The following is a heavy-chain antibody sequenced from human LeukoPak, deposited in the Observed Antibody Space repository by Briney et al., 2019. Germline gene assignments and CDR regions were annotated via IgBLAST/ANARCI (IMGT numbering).Heavy chain of an antibody. CDR1: GGSISSYY. V-gene: IGHV4-59*01. CDR2: IYYSGST. D-gene: IGHD4-17*01. J-gene: IGHJ4*02. Sequence: SETLSLTCTVSGGSISSYYWSWIRQPPGRGLEWIGYIYYSGSTNYNPSLKSRVTISADTSKNQFSLKLSSVTAADTAVYYCARAIYGDPTLHDYWGQGTLVTVSS. CDR3: ARAIYGDPTLHDY.